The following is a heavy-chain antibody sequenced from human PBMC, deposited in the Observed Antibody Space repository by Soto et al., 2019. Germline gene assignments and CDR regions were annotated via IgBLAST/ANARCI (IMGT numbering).Heavy chain of an antibody. V-gene: IGHV3-33*01. D-gene: IGHD6-19*01. J-gene: IGHJ6*03. CDR2: IWYDGSNK. CDR3: ARDQVRVGSSGWYPNYYYYMDV. Sequence: GGSLRLSCAASGFTFSSYGMHWVRQAPGKGLEWVAVIWYDGSNKYYADSVKGRFTISRDNSKNTLYLQMNSLRAEDTAVYYCARDQVRVGSSGWYPNYYYYMDVWGKGTTVTVSS. CDR1: GFTFSSYG.